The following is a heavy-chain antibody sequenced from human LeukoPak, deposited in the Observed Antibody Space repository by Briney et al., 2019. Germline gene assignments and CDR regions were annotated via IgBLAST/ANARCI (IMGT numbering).Heavy chain of an antibody. V-gene: IGHV3-7*04. CDR2: IKQDGSEK. CDR1: VFTFSSYW. Sequence: GGSLRLSCAASVFTFSSYWMSWVRQAPGKGLEWVANIKQDGSEKFFVDSVKGRFTISRDNAKNSVYLQMNSLRDEDTAVYYCARETTAYYVGNFDYWGQGTLVTVSS. CDR3: ARETTAYYVGNFDY. J-gene: IGHJ4*02. D-gene: IGHD3-9*01.